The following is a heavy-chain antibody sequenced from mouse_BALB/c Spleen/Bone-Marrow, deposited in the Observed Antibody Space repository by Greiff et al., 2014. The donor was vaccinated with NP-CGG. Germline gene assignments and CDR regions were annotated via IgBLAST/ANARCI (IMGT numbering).Heavy chain of an antibody. CDR3: ARSHYYGSYAMDY. CDR2: IDPANGNT. Sequence: EVQLQQSGAELVKPGASVKLSCTASGFNIKDTYMHWVKQRPEQGLEWIGRIDPANGNTKYDPKFQGKATITADTSSNTAYLQLNSLTSEDTAVYYCARSHYYGSYAMDYWGQGTSVTVSS. CDR1: GFNIKDTY. D-gene: IGHD1-2*01. V-gene: IGHV14-3*02. J-gene: IGHJ4*01.